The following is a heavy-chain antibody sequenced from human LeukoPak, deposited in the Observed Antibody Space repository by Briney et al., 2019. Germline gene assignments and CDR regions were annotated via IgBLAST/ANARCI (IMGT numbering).Heavy chain of an antibody. D-gene: IGHD4-23*01. CDR2: INHRGST. CDR3: ARDPTTVVTLPYYFDF. J-gene: IGHJ4*02. Sequence: SETLSLTCAVYGGSFTGYHWNWIRQTPRSGLELIGEINHRGSTHYNPSLESRVTISVDTSENQFSLKLSSVTAADTGVYYCARDPTTVVTLPYYFDFWGQGTQVTVSS. V-gene: IGHV4-34*01. CDR1: GGSFTGYH.